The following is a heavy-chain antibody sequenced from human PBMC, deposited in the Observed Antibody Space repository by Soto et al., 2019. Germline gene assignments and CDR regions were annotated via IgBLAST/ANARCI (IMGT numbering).Heavy chain of an antibody. CDR1: GGSISSGGYY. CDR3: AREGPYYDILTGYYIFPANPASHRAFDI. Sequence: SETLSLTCTVSGGSISSGGYYWSWIRQHPGKGLEWIGYIYYSGSTYYNPSLKSRVTISVDTSKNQFSLKLSSVTAADTAVYYCAREGPYYDILTGYYIFPANPASHRAFDIWGQGTMVTVSS. D-gene: IGHD3-9*01. CDR2: IYYSGST. J-gene: IGHJ3*02. V-gene: IGHV4-31*03.